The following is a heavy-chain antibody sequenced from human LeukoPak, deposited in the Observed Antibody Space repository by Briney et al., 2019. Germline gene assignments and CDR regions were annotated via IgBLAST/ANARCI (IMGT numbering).Heavy chain of an antibody. Sequence: GGSLRLSCAASGFTFSSCAMSWVRQAPGKGLEWVSLISVGGGGTYYADSVRGRFIISRDDSKNTLYLQMNSLRDEDTAIYYCAKQVGSGYGTDYFDYWGQGTLVPVSS. CDR2: ISVGGGGT. D-gene: IGHD5-12*01. CDR1: GFTFSSCA. V-gene: IGHV3-23*01. CDR3: AKQVGSGYGTDYFDY. J-gene: IGHJ4*02.